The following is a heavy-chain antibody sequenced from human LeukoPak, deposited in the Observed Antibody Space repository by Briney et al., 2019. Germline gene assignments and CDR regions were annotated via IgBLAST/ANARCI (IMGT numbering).Heavy chain of an antibody. V-gene: IGHV3-23*01. D-gene: IGHD2-2*01. CDR1: GFTFSDYY. J-gene: IGHJ4*02. Sequence: GGSLRLSCAASGFTFSDYYMSWIRQAPGKGLEWVSVISGSGDSTYYADSVKGRFTISRDNSKNTLYLQMNSLRAEDTAVYYCAKDREAGYCSSTTCSPLDYWGQGTLVTVSS. CDR3: AKDREAGYCSSTTCSPLDY. CDR2: ISGSGDST.